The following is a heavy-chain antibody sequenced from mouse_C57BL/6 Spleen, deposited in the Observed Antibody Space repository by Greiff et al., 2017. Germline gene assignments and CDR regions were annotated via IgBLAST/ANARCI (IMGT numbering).Heavy chain of an antibody. Sequence: QVQLQQSGAELVRPGASVKLSCKASGYTFTSYGISWVKQRTGQGLEWIGEIYPRSGYTYYNEKFKGKATLTADKSSSTAYMELRSLTSEASAVYVSARRGLGAMAYWGQGTLVTVSA. D-gene: IGHD4-1*01. CDR2: IYPRSGYT. J-gene: IGHJ4*01. CDR3: ARRGLGAMAY. CDR1: GYTFTSYG. V-gene: IGHV1-81*01.